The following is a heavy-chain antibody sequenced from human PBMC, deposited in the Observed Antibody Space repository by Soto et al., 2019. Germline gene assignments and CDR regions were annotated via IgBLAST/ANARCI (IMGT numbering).Heavy chain of an antibody. V-gene: IGHV1-18*01. Sequence: QVHLVQSGAEVKKPGASVKVSCKASGYSFTNYVISWVRQAPGQGLEWMGWISAYDGNTNYAQKLQGRVTMTTDTSTSKASMGLRSLGSDDTALYYCARDKRARCSGGSGYGPFDYWGQGPLVTVSS. CDR2: ISAYDGNT. J-gene: IGHJ4*02. D-gene: IGHD2-15*01. CDR1: GYSFTNYV. CDR3: ARDKRARCSGGSGYGPFDY.